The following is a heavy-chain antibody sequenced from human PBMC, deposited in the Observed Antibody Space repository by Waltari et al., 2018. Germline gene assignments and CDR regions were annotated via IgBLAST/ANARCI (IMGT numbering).Heavy chain of an antibody. J-gene: IGHJ4*02. CDR1: GYTLTELS. CDR2: MNPNSGNT. Sequence: QVQLVQSGAEVKKPGASVKVSCKVSGYTLTELSMHWVRQATGQGLEWMGWMNPNSGNTGYAQKFQGRVTMTRNTSISTAYMELSSLRSEDTAVYYCARGRAMGDTFDYWGQGTLVTVSS. D-gene: IGHD5-18*01. CDR3: ARGRAMGDTFDY. V-gene: IGHV1-8*01.